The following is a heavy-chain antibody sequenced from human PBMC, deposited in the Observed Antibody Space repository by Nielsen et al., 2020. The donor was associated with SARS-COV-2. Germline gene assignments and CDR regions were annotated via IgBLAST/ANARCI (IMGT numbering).Heavy chain of an antibody. CDR1: GFTFSSYA. J-gene: IGHJ5*02. V-gene: IGHV3-15*01. CDR3: TTSFGKGIFRS. D-gene: IGHD3-10*01. CDR2: IKSKTDGGTT. Sequence: GESLKISCAASGFTFSSYAMSWVRQAPGKGLEWVGRIKSKTDGGTTDYAAPVKGRFTISRDDSKNTLYLQMNSLKTEDTAVYYCTTSFGKGIFRSWGQGTLVTVSS.